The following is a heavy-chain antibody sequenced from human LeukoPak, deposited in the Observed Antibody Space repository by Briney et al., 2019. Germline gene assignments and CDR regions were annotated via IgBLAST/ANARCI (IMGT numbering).Heavy chain of an antibody. D-gene: IGHD6-6*01. V-gene: IGHV4-31*03. CDR1: GDSINSGGYF. Sequence: PSQTLSLTCTVSGDSINSGGYFWSWIRQHPGKGLEWIGYIYYSGSTYYNPSLKSRVTISVDTSKNQFSLKLSSVTAADTAVYYCTRLGERIGTLAAPAFDIWGQGTMVTVSS. CDR3: TRLGERIGTLAAPAFDI. J-gene: IGHJ3*02. CDR2: IYYSGST.